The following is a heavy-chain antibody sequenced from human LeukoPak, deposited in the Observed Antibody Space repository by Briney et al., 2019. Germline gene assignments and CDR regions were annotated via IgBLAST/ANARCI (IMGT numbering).Heavy chain of an antibody. J-gene: IGHJ6*02. V-gene: IGHV4-34*01. CDR3: ASQYSSSWSYGMDV. CDR1: GGSFSGYY. D-gene: IGHD6-13*01. Sequence: PSETLSLTCAVYGGSFSGYYWSWIRQPPGKGLEWIGEINHSGSTNYNPSLKSRVTISVDTSKNQFSLKLSSVTAADTAVYYCASQYSSSWSYGMDVWGQGTTVTVSS. CDR2: INHSGST.